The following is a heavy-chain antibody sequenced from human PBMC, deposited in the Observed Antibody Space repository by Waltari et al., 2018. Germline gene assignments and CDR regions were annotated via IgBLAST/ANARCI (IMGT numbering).Heavy chain of an antibody. CDR1: GWSFSGYR. D-gene: IGHD1-1*01. J-gene: IGHJ5*02. Sequence: QVRLEQWVAGQLKSSELLSLACAVYGWSFSGYRWNWIRQSPGKGLEWIGESDQNGRTKYNPSLESRTIISLDTYKNQFSLTLSAVTAADTSLYYCARGLESYNWFDPWGQGTLVTVSS. CDR2: SDQNGRT. V-gene: IGHV4-34*01. CDR3: ARGLESYNWFDP.